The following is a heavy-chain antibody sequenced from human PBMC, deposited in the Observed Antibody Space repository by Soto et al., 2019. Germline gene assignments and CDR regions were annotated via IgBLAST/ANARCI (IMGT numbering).Heavy chain of an antibody. CDR1: GYTFTSYA. D-gene: IGHD3-9*01. Sequence: VASVKVSCKASGYTFTSYAMHWVRQAPGQRLEWMGWINAGNGNTKYSQKFQGRVTITRDTSASTAYMELSSLRSEDTAVYYCARSEAYYDILTGYYHNWFDPWGQGTLVTVSS. J-gene: IGHJ5*02. CDR3: ARSEAYYDILTGYYHNWFDP. V-gene: IGHV1-3*01. CDR2: INAGNGNT.